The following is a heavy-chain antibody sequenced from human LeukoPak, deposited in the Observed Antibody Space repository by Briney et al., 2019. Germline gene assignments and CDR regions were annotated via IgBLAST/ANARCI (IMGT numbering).Heavy chain of an antibody. CDR3: ATYRQVLLPFES. CDR2: VSGNSGST. V-gene: IGHV3-23*01. D-gene: IGHD2-8*02. Sequence: GGSLRLSCAASGFTFGIYAMSWVRQAPGKGLEWVSGVSGNSGSTYYADSVRGRFTISRDNSKSTLSLQMNSLRAEDTAIYYCATYRQVLLPFESWGQGTLVTVSS. CDR1: GFTFGIYA. J-gene: IGHJ4*02.